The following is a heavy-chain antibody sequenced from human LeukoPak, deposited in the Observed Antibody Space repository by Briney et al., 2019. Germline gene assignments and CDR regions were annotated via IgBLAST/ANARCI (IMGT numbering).Heavy chain of an antibody. CDR2: IRYDGSNK. V-gene: IGHV3-30*02. D-gene: IGHD3-9*01. Sequence: GGSLRLSCAASGFTFSSYGVHWVRQAPGKGLEWVAFIRYDGSNKYYADSVKGRFTISRDNSKNTLYLQMNSLRAEDTAVYYCAKDYPVYYDILTGYYFDYWGQGTLVTVSS. CDR1: GFTFSSYG. J-gene: IGHJ4*02. CDR3: AKDYPVYYDILTGYYFDY.